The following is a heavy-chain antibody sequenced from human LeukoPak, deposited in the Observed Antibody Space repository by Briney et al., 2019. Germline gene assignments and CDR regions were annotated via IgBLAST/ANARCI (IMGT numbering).Heavy chain of an antibody. Sequence: ASVKVSCKVSGYTLTELSMHWVRQAPGKGLEWMGGFDPEDGETIHAQKFQGRVTMTEDTSTDTAYMELSSLRSEDTAVYYCATGGAHSRAYYYYYYGMDVWGQGTTVTVSS. J-gene: IGHJ6*02. V-gene: IGHV1-24*01. D-gene: IGHD6-13*01. CDR1: GYTLTELS. CDR2: FDPEDGET. CDR3: ATGGAHSRAYYYYYYGMDV.